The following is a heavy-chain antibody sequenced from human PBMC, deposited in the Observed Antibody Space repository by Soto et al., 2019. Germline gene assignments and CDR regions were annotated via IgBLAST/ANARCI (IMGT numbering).Heavy chain of an antibody. CDR1: GFTFSIYA. D-gene: IGHD3-3*01. CDR3: AKFLVETVGSSVWPWYFDC. CDR2: ISGSGGTT. J-gene: IGHJ4*02. Sequence: EVHLLESGGGWVQPGGSLSLSCAASGFTFSIYAMSCVSQAPGKGLEWVSAISGSGGTTYYADSVKGRFTISRDNSKNTLYLQMNSLRAKDTAVYYCAKFLVETVGSSVWPWYFDCWGQGALVTVSS. V-gene: IGHV3-23*01.